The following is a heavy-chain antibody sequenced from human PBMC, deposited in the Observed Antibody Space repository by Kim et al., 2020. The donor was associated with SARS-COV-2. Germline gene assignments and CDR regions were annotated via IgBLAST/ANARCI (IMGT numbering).Heavy chain of an antibody. V-gene: IGHV3-23*01. D-gene: IGHD3-22*01. Sequence: VQGRFTISRDNSKNTLYLQMNSLRAEDTAVYYCARHYYDSSAYYQYYFDYWGQGTLVTVSS. CDR3: ARHYYDSSAYYQYYFDY. J-gene: IGHJ4*02.